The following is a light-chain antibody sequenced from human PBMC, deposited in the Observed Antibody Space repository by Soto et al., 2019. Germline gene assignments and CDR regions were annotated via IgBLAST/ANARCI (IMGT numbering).Light chain of an antibody. CDR3: QQSSSSPPIT. V-gene: IGKV1-39*01. J-gene: IGKJ5*01. CDR1: QSIRSD. Sequence: DIQMTQSPSSLSASVGDRVTITCRASQSIRSDLNWYQQRPGKAPVALIYAASVLRDGVSSRFSGRGYGTEFTLTINNLQPEDFATYYCQQSSSSPPITFGQGTRLDI. CDR2: AAS.